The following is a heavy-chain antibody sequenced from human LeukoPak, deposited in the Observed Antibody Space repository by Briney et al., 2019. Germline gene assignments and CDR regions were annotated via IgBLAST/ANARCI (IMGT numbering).Heavy chain of an antibody. V-gene: IGHV3-30-3*01. Sequence: LRLSXAASGFTFSSYAMHWVRQAPGKGLEWVAVISYDGSNKYYADSVKGRFTISRDNSKNTLYLQMNSLRAEDTAVYYCARTYYYDSSGYYPYEYFQHWGQGTLVTVSS. CDR3: ARTYYYDSSGYYPYEYFQH. J-gene: IGHJ1*01. D-gene: IGHD3-22*01. CDR1: GFTFSSYA. CDR2: ISYDGSNK.